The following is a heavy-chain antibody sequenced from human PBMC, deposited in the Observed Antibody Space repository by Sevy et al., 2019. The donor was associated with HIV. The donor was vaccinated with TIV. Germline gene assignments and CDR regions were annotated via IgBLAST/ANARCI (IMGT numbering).Heavy chain of an antibody. CDR1: GGSISSGNYL. CDR2: VHYSGRT. V-gene: IGHV4-39*01. CDR3: VRNFDY. Sequence: SETLSLTCTVSGGSISSGNYLWSWIRQTPGKGLEWIGTVHYSGRTYYNPSLKSRVTISEGTSKNQFSLNLNSVTAADTAVYFCVRNFDYWGQGTLVTVSS. J-gene: IGHJ4*02.